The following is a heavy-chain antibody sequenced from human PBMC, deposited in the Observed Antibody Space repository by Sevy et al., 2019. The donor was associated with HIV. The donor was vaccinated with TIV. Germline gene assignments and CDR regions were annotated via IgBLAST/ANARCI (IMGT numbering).Heavy chain of an antibody. CDR1: TSSFTAYY. CDR2: INPNSGGSGDT. V-gene: IGHV1-2*02. D-gene: IGHD3-9*01. CDR3: TRGGLFSPGYWFEH. J-gene: IGHJ5*02. Sequence: SSVKVSCKTSTSSFTAYYLHWVRQAPGQRLEWMGWINPNSGGSGDTNYAQKFQGRVTMTSDASISTAYLEFTRLRSDDTAVYYCTRGGLFSPGYWFEHWGQVTLVTVSS.